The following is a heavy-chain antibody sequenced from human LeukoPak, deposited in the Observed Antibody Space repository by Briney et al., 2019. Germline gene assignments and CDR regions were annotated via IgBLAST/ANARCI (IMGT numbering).Heavy chain of an antibody. V-gene: IGHV3-30-3*01. CDR3: AKDLSQWLVGDYFDY. J-gene: IGHJ4*02. D-gene: IGHD6-19*01. CDR1: GFTFSSYA. Sequence: PGGSLRLSCAASGFTFSSYAMHWVRQAPGKGLEWVAVISYDGSNKYYADSVKGRFTISRDNSKNTLYLQMNSLRAEDTAVYYCAKDLSQWLVGDYFDYWGQGTLVTVSS. CDR2: ISYDGSNK.